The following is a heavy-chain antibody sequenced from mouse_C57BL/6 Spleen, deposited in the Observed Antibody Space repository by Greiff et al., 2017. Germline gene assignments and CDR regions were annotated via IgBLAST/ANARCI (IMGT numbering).Heavy chain of an antibody. CDR3: ARFDYSNLDYYAMDY. J-gene: IGHJ4*01. D-gene: IGHD2-5*01. CDR1: GYTFTSYW. Sequence: QVQLKQPGAELVRPGSSVKLSCKASGYTFTSYWMHWVKQRPIQGLEWIGNIDPSDSETHYNQKFKDKATLTVDKSSSTAYMQLSSLTSEDSAVYYCARFDYSNLDYYAMDYWGQGTSVTVSS. V-gene: IGHV1-52*01. CDR2: IDPSDSET.